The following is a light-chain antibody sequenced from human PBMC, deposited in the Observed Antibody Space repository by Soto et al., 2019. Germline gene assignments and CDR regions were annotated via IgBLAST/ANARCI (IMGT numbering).Light chain of an antibody. J-gene: IGKJ1*01. CDR3: QQYGSSPWT. V-gene: IGKV3-20*01. CDR1: QSVRSN. Sequence: EIALTQSPATLSVSPGERATLSCRASQSVRSNLAWYQQKPGQAPRLLIYGASSRATGIPDRFSGSGSGTDFTLTISRLEPEDFAVYYCQQYGSSPWTFGQGTKVDIK. CDR2: GAS.